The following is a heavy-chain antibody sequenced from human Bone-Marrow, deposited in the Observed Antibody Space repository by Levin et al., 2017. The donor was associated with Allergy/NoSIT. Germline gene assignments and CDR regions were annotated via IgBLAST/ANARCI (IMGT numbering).Heavy chain of an antibody. CDR3: AKDYDGAAVGRALDY. V-gene: IGHV3-30*18. CDR1: GFTFSSYG. J-gene: IGHJ4*02. D-gene: IGHD6-13*01. Sequence: PGGSLRLSCAASGFTFSSYGIHWVRQAPGKGLEWVAVISYDGGYKYYADSVKGRFTISRDNSKNTLYLQMNSLRPEDTATYYCAKDYDGAAVGRALDYWGQGTLVTVSS. CDR2: ISYDGGYK.